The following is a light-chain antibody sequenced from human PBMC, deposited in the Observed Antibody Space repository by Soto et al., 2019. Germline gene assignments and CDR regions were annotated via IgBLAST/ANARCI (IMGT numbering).Light chain of an antibody. CDR2: GAS. V-gene: IGKV3-20*01. J-gene: IGKJ3*01. CDR3: QQYSSSPPEFT. Sequence: EIVLTQSPATLSLSPGERATLSCRASQSVSSNYLAWYQQRPGQAPRLLILGASYRATGIPDRFSGSGSGTDFTLPISRLEPEDFAVYYCQQYSSSPPEFTFGPGTKVDSK. CDR1: QSVSSNY.